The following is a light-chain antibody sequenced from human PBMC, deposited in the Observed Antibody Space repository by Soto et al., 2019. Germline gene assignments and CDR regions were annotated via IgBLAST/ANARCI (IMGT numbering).Light chain of an antibody. CDR1: QSVSGN. CDR2: DAS. V-gene: IGKV3-15*01. Sequence: ESVRTHSPGTLCVSPGERATLSCRSSQSVSGNLAWYQQKPGQAPRLLIYDASTRATDIPTRFSGSGSGTEFTLTISSLQSEDFAVYYCQQSTNWPGTFGQGTKVDI. J-gene: IGKJ1*01. CDR3: QQSTNWPGT.